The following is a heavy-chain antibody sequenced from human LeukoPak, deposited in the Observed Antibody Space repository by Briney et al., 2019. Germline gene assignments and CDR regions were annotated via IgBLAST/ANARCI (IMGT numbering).Heavy chain of an antibody. J-gene: IGHJ5*02. V-gene: IGHV4-59*01. Sequence: SETLSLTCTVSGASISSSFWTWIRQSPGKGLEWLAYIYYTGSTNLNPSLKSRLTIPVDTSKNQFSLRLSSVTAADTAVYYCARGVLRRRMDWFDPWGQGTLVTVSS. D-gene: IGHD6-25*01. CDR3: ARGVLRRRMDWFDP. CDR2: IYYTGST. CDR1: GASISSSF.